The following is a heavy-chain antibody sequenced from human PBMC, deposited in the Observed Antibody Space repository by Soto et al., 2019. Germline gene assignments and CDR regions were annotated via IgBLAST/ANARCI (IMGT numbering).Heavy chain of an antibody. Sequence: QVQLVQFGAEVKKPGSSVKVSCKASGGTFSSYAISWVRRAPGQGLEWMGGIIPIFGTANYAQKFQGRVTITADKSTSTAYMELSSLRSEDTAVYYCARETVCSGGSCYSGGGFDYWGQGTLVTVSS. J-gene: IGHJ4*02. D-gene: IGHD2-15*01. CDR1: GGTFSSYA. CDR3: ARETVCSGGSCYSGGGFDY. CDR2: IIPIFGTA. V-gene: IGHV1-69*06.